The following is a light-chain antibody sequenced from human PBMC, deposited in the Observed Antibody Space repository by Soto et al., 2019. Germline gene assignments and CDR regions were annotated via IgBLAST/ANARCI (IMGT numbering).Light chain of an antibody. CDR2: AAS. Sequence: DIQMTQSPSSVSASVGDRVTITCRASASVSSWLAWYQQKPGRPPKLLIYAASSLQSGVPSRFSGTGSGTDFTLTIGGLQPEDFATYYCQQTRRFPLTFGGGTKVEIK. V-gene: IGKV1D-12*01. CDR1: ASVSSW. J-gene: IGKJ4*01. CDR3: QQTRRFPLT.